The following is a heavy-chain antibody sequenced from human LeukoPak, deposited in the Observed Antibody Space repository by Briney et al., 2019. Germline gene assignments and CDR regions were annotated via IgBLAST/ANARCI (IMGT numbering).Heavy chain of an antibody. Sequence: SETLSLTCAVSGGSISSSNWWSWGRQPPGKGVEWIGEIYHSGSTNYNPSLKRRVTISVDKSKNQFSLKLSSVTAAHTAVYYCARDLQGCSGGSCYSGDAFDIWGQGTMVPVSS. J-gene: IGHJ3*02. CDR3: ARDLQGCSGGSCYSGDAFDI. CDR2: IYHSGST. D-gene: IGHD2-15*01. CDR1: GGSISSSNW. V-gene: IGHV4-4*02.